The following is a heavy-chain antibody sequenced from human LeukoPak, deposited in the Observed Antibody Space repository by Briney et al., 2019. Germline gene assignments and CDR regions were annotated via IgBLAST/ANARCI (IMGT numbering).Heavy chain of an antibody. D-gene: IGHD4-17*01. J-gene: IGHJ3*02. CDR2: IYPGDSDT. V-gene: IGHV5-51*01. Sequence: GESLKVSCKGSGFTFSNYWIAWVRQMPGKGLERMGIIYPGDSDTRYSPSFQGQVTMSADKSISTAYLQWSSLKASDTAMYYCARQLMTTVTTGNAFDIWGQGTMVTVSS. CDR3: ARQLMTTVTTGNAFDI. CDR1: GFTFSNYW.